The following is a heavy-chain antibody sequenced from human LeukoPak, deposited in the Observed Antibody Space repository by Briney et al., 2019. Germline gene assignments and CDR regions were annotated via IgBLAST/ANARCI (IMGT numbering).Heavy chain of an antibody. Sequence: GGSLRLSCGASGFTFSSYSMNWVRQAPGEGLEWVSSISTSSSYIYYADSVKGRFTISRDNAKNSLYLQMNSLRAEDTAVCYCARGPSGYHNTGGQGTLVTVSS. V-gene: IGHV3-21*01. CDR2: ISTSSSYI. J-gene: IGHJ4*02. CDR1: GFTFSSYS. D-gene: IGHD5-12*01. CDR3: ARGPSGYHNT.